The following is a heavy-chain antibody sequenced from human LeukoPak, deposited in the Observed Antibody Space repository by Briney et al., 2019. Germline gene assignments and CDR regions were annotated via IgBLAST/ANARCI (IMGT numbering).Heavy chain of an antibody. CDR3: TRVHQGRDTAMVTNY. CDR1: GFTFGDYA. CDR2: IRSKAYGGTT. J-gene: IGHJ4*02. Sequence: GGSLRLSCTASGFTFGDYAMSWVRQAPGKGLEWVGFIRSKAYGGTTEYAASVKGRFTISRDDSKSIAYLQMNSLKTEDTAVYYCTRVHQGRDTAMVTNYWGQGTLVTVSS. D-gene: IGHD5-18*01. V-gene: IGHV3-49*04.